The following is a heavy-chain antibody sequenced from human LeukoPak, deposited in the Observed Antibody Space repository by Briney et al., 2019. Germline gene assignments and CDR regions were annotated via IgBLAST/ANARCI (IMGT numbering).Heavy chain of an antibody. V-gene: IGHV4-59*01. J-gene: IGHJ4*02. D-gene: IGHD5-24*01. CDR1: GSSISSFY. CDR3: ARDPIQRDDYNAD. CDR2: INYNGGT. Sequence: SDTLSLTCTISGSSISSFYWNWIRQPPGKGLEWIGCINYNGGTTYNAYLKRRVTISIYTSKNRMSLELITLTAADTAVYYCARDPIQRDDYNADWGQGALVSVSS.